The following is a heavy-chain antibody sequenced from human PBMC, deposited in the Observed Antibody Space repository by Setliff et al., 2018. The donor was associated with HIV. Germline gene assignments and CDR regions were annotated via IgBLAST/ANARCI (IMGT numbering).Heavy chain of an antibody. CDR2: IYTSGST. D-gene: IGHD3-22*01. CDR3: ARVGWSGYYYDYYYYYYMDV. J-gene: IGHJ6*03. V-gene: IGHV4-61*02. Sequence: SETLSLTCTVSGGSISSGSYYWSWIRQPAGKGLEWIGRIYTSGSTNYNPSLKSRVTISVDTSKNQFSLKLSSVTAADTAVYYCARVGWSGYYYDYYYYYYMDVWVKGTTVTVSS. CDR1: GGSISSGSYY.